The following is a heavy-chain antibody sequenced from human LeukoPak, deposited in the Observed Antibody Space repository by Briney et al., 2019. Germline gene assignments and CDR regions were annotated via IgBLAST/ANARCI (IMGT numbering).Heavy chain of an antibody. CDR2: INPNSGST. Sequence: GASVKVSCKASGDTFTDYYMHWVRQAPRQGLEWMGWINPNSGSTNYAQNFQARVTMTRDTSISTAYMVLMRRRSDDTAVDYCARDPYGSGNYYFDYWGQGTLVTVSS. CDR1: GDTFTDYY. D-gene: IGHD3-10*01. CDR3: ARDPYGSGNYYFDY. J-gene: IGHJ4*02. V-gene: IGHV1-2*02.